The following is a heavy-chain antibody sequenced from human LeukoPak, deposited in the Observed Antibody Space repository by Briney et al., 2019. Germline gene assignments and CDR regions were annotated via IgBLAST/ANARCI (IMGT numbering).Heavy chain of an antibody. D-gene: IGHD4-17*01. CDR3: TTDPYLRNDYGDYEDFGY. CDR1: GFTFSNAW. V-gene: IGHV3-15*01. Sequence: NPGGSLRLSCAASGFTFSNAWMNWVRQAPGKGLEWVGRIKSKTDGGTTGYAAPVKGRFTISRDDSKNTLYLQMNSLKTEDTAVYYCTTDPYLRNDYGDYEDFGYWGQGTLVTVSS. J-gene: IGHJ4*02. CDR2: IKSKTDGGTT.